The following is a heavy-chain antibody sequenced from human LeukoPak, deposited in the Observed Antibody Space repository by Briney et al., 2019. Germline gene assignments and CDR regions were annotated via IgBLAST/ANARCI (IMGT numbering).Heavy chain of an antibody. CDR3: ARDYYGYYYYYMDV. J-gene: IGHJ6*03. Sequence: GESLRLSCAASGFTFTTYWMSWVRQPPGKGLEWVANIKQDGTEKYYVDSVKGRFTISRDNAKNSLYLQMNSLRAEDTAVYYCARDYYGYYYYYMDVWGKGTTVTISS. D-gene: IGHD3-22*01. V-gene: IGHV3-7*03. CDR1: GFTFTTYW. CDR2: IKQDGTEK.